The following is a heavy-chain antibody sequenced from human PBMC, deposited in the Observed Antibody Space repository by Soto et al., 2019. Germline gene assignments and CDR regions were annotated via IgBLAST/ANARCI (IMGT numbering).Heavy chain of an antibody. J-gene: IGHJ6*02. V-gene: IGHV3-7*04. CDR3: ARHDYYDSSGSSYYGMDV. CDR1: GGSFSGYY. D-gene: IGHD3-22*01. Sequence: ETLSLTCAVYGGSFSGYYWSWVRQGPGKGLEWVANIKQDGSRKNYVDSVKGRVTISRDNAKNSLYLQMNSLRAEDTAVYYCARHDYYDSSGSSYYGMDVWGQGTTVTV. CDR2: IKQDGSRK.